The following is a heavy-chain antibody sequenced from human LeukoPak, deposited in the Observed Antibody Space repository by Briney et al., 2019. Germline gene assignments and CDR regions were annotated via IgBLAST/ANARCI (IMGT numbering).Heavy chain of an antibody. CDR3: ARGYYDILTGYTFDY. CDR2: KKQDGSEK. V-gene: IGHV3-7*03. D-gene: IGHD3-9*01. J-gene: IGHJ4*02. Sequence: GGPLRLSCAASGFTFSSYWMSWVRQAPGKGLEWVANKKQDGSEKYYVDSVKGRFTISRDNAKNSLYLQMNSLRAEDTAVYYCARGYYDILTGYTFDYWGQGTLVTVSS. CDR1: GFTFSSYW.